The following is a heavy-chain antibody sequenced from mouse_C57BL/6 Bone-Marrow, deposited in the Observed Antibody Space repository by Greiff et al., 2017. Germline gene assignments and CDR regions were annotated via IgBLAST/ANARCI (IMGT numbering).Heavy chain of an antibody. CDR2: INPGSGGT. CDR1: GYAFTNYL. CDR3: ARPLIYYGYLDY. J-gene: IGHJ2*01. Sequence: QVQLQQSGAELVRPGTSVKVSCKASGYAFTNYLIEWVKQRPGQGLEWIGVINPGSGGTNYNEKFKGKATLTADKSSSTAYMQLSSLTSEDSAVYFCARPLIYYGYLDYWGQGTTRTVSS. V-gene: IGHV1-54*01. D-gene: IGHD2-2*01.